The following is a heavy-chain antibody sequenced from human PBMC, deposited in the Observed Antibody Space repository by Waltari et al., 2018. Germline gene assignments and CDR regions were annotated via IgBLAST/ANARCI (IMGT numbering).Heavy chain of an antibody. J-gene: IGHJ4*02. Sequence: EVQLVESGGGLVKPGGSLRLSCAASGFTFSSYSMNWVRQAPGEGLEWVSSISSSRSYIYYADSVKGRFTISRDNAKNSLYLQMNSLRAEDTAVYYCARGSAAQGDYWGQGTLVTVSS. CDR1: GFTFSSYS. CDR2: ISSSRSYI. CDR3: ARGSAAQGDY. D-gene: IGHD3-10*01. V-gene: IGHV3-21*01.